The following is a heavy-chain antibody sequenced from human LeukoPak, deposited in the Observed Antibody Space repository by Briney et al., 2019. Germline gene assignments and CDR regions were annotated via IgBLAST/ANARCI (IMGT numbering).Heavy chain of an antibody. J-gene: IGHJ4*02. CDR3: ARGIGDFWSGYSSPFDY. CDR2: ISSSSSNI. V-gene: IGHV3-21*01. CDR1: GFTFSSYS. Sequence: PGGSLRLSCAASGFTFSSYSMNWVRQAPGKGLEWVSSISSSSSNIYYADPVKGRFTISRDNAKTSLYLQMNSLRAEDTAVYYCARGIGDFWSGYSSPFDYWGQGTLVTVSS. D-gene: IGHD3-3*01.